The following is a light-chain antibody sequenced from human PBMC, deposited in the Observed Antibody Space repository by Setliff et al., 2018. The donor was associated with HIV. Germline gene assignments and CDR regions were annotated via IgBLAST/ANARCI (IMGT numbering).Light chain of an antibody. J-gene: IGLJ1*01. V-gene: IGLV2-18*02. CDR3: CSYAGSSYV. CDR2: EVS. Sequence: QSALAQPPSVSGSPGQSVTISCTGTNSDVGSYNCVSWYQQSPGTAPKLMIYEVSNRPSGVSNRFSGSKSGNTASLTISGLQAEDEADYYCCSYAGSSYVFGTGTKVTVL. CDR1: NSDVGSYNC.